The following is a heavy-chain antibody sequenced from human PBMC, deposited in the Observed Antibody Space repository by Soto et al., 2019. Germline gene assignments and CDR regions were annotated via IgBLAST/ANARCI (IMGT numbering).Heavy chain of an antibody. V-gene: IGHV3-23*01. CDR2: ISGSGGST. J-gene: IGHJ3*02. CDR1: GFTFSSYA. Sequence: EVQLLESGGGLVQPGGSLRLSCAASGFTFSSYAMSWVRQAPGKGLEWVSAISGSGGSTYYVDSVKGRFTISRDNSKNTLYLQMNSLRAEDTAVYYCANDIGSYYGGNSPNAFDIWGQGTMVTVSS. CDR3: ANDIGSYYGGNSPNAFDI. D-gene: IGHD4-17*01.